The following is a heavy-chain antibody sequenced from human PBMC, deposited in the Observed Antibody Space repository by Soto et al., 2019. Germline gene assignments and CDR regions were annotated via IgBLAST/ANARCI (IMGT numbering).Heavy chain of an antibody. J-gene: IGHJ4*02. Sequence: ESGGGVVQPGRSLRLSCAASGFTFSSYGMHWVRQAPGKGLEWVAVIWYDGSNKYYADSVKGRFTISRDNSKNTLYLQMNSLRAEDTAVYYCARDRPSIEVEYYFDYWGQGTLVTVSS. CDR1: GFTFSSYG. V-gene: IGHV3-33*01. CDR3: ARDRPSIEVEYYFDY. D-gene: IGHD2-2*01. CDR2: IWYDGSNK.